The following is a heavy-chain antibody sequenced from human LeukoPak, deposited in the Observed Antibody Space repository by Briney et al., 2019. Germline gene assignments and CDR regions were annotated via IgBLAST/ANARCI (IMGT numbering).Heavy chain of an antibody. V-gene: IGHV3-30*03. J-gene: IGHJ3*02. CDR2: ISYDGSDK. CDR3: ARDCTGGTCYDAFDI. D-gene: IGHD2-15*01. CDR1: GFTFSTYD. Sequence: GGSLRLSCAASGFTFSTYDMHWVRQAPGQGLEWVAIISYDGSDKYYADSVKGRFTISRDNSKNTLYLQMNGLRAGDTAVYYCARDCTGGTCYDAFDIWGQGTMVTVSS.